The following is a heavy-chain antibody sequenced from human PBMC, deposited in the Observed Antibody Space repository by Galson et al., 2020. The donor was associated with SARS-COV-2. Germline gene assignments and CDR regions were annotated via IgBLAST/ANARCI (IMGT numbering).Heavy chain of an antibody. CDR3: AKVDGSGSSFDY. Sequence: GGSLRLSCAASGFTFSSYAISWVRQAPGKGLEWVSAISGSGGSTYYADSVKGRFTISRDNSKNTLYLQMNSLRAEDTAVYYCAKVDGSGSSFDYWGQGTLVTVSS. V-gene: IGHV3-23*01. CDR2: ISGSGGST. J-gene: IGHJ4*02. D-gene: IGHD3-10*01. CDR1: GFTFSSYA.